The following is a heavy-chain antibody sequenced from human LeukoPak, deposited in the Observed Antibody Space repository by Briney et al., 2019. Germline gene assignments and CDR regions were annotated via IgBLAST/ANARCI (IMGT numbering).Heavy chain of an antibody. J-gene: IGHJ4*02. D-gene: IGHD5-12*01. V-gene: IGHV3-64D*09. CDR1: GFTFSNYW. CDR3: VKGDSGYRY. CDR2: ISSNGGST. Sequence: PGGSLRLSCVVSGFTFSNYWMSWVRQAPGKGLEYVSAISSNGGSTYYADSVKGRFTISRDNSKNTLYLQMSSLRAEDTAVYYCVKGDSGYRYWGQGTLVTVSS.